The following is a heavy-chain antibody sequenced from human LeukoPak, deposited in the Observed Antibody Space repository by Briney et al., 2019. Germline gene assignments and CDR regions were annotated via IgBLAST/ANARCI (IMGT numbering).Heavy chain of an antibody. V-gene: IGHV4-59*13. CDR3: ARGRGQQWLEPFDP. CDR2: ISYIGNT. CDR1: GGSISSYH. D-gene: IGHD6-19*01. J-gene: IGHJ5*02. Sequence: SETLSLTCTVSGGSISSYHWSWIRQLPGKGLEWIGYISYIGNTNYNPSLKSRVTISIDTPKNQFSLKLTSVTAADTAVYYCARGRGQQWLEPFDPWGQGTLVTVSS.